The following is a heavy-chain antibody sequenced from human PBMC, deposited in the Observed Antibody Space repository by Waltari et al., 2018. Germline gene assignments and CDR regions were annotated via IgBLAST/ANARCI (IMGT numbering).Heavy chain of an antibody. CDR2: IQPDGGDK. J-gene: IGHJ4*02. CDR1: GFSVCAYA. CDR3: AKDLKGAWTIDY. V-gene: IGHV3-30*02. D-gene: IGHD1-26*01. Sequence: QGHLVESGGGVVQPGGSRRLYGAACGFSVCAYAMYWVRQAPGKGLEWVAHIQPDGGDKFYGDSVKGRFSISRDDSRNTLFLQMNSLRDEDTAVYYCAKDLKGAWTIDYWGQGTLVTVSS.